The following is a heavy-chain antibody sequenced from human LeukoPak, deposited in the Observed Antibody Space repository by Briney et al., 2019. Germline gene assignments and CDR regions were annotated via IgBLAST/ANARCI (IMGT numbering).Heavy chain of an antibody. CDR2: FDPEDGET. CDR1: GYNLTELS. Sequence: ASVKVSCKVSGYNLTELSIHWVRQAPGKGLEWMGGFDPEDGETIYAQKFQGRVTMTEDTSTDTAYMELSGLRSGDTAVYYCATLTPLQLWATLDYWGQGTLVTVSS. D-gene: IGHD5-18*01. J-gene: IGHJ4*02. CDR3: ATLTPLQLWATLDY. V-gene: IGHV1-24*01.